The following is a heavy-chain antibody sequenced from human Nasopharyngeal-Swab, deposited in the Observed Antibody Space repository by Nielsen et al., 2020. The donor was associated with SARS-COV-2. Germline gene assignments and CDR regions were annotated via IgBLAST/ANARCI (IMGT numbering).Heavy chain of an antibody. CDR2: IALDASMN. CDR1: GFSITNHG. V-gene: IGHV3-30*18. J-gene: IGHJ4*02. Sequence: GESLKISCAASGFSITNHGMQWVRQAPDKGLEWVALIALDASMNYDAESLKGRFTIPRDISKNTVYLQMNSLSVEDTAVYYCAKDHSSSWGGDYWGQGTLVAVSS. CDR3: AKDHSSSWGGDY. D-gene: IGHD3-22*01.